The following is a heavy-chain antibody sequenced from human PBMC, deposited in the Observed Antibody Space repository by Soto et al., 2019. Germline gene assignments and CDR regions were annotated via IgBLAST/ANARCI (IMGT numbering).Heavy chain of an antibody. V-gene: IGHV1-18*01. D-gene: IGHD6-19*01. CDR1: GFPFTSYA. CDR3: ARAAYPSGWPRDPPDY. Sequence: QVQLVQSGAEVKNPGASVKVSCKASGFPFTSYAFYWVRQAPGQGLETMGWISAYNGNTNYTQKVQGRVSMTTDTSTRTAYMQLRGLISDDTSIYYCARAAYPSGWPRDPPDYRGQGSLVTVAS. J-gene: IGHJ4*02. CDR2: ISAYNGNT.